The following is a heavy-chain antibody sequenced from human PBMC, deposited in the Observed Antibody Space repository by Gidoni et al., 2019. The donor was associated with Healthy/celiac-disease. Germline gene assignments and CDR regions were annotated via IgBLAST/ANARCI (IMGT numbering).Heavy chain of an antibody. V-gene: IGHV3-23*01. CDR2: ISGSGGRA. CDR1: GFTFSSYA. Sequence: EVQLLESGGGLVQPGGSLRLSCAEYGFTFSSYAMSWVRQSPGKVLDWFSAISGSGGRAYYADSVKGRFTISRDNSKNTLYLQMNSLRAEDTAVYYCAKVRTTVLYYFDYWGQGTLVTVSS. J-gene: IGHJ4*02. CDR3: AKVRTTVLYYFDY. D-gene: IGHD4-17*01.